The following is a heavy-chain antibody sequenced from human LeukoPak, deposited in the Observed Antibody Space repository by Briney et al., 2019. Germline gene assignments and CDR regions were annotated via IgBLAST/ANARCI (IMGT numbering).Heavy chain of an antibody. D-gene: IGHD3-3*01. CDR1: GGTFSSYA. J-gene: IGHJ4*02. Sequence: SVKVSCKAFGGTFSSYAISWVRQAPGQGLEWMGGIIPIFGTANYAQKFQGRVTITTDESTSTAYMELSSLRSEDTAVYYCARGGPIYDFWSGYSDYWGQGTLVTVSS. CDR3: ARGGPIYDFWSGYSDY. CDR2: IIPIFGTA. V-gene: IGHV1-69*05.